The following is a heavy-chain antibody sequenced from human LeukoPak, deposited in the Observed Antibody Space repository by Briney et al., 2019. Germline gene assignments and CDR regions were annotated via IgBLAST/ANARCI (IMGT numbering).Heavy chain of an antibody. Sequence: SETLSLTCTVSGGSISSGDYYWSWIRQPPGKGLEWIGYIYYSGSTYYNPSLKSRVTISVDTSKNPLSLKLSSVTAADTAVYYCARASYYYDSSGYYYGQVWYMDVWGKRTTVTVSS. CDR2: IYYSGST. D-gene: IGHD3-22*01. J-gene: IGHJ6*03. CDR1: GGSISSGDYY. V-gene: IGHV4-30-4*08. CDR3: ARASYYYDSSGYYYGQVWYMDV.